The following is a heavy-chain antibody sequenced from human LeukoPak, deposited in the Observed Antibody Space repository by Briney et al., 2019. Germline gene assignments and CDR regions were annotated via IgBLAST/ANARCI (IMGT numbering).Heavy chain of an antibody. CDR1: GGSFSGYY. CDR2: INHSGST. V-gene: IGHV4-34*01. CDR3: ARLGYCSSTSCYRGFDP. D-gene: IGHD2-2*01. J-gene: IGHJ5*02. Sequence: SETLSLTCAVYGGSFSGYYWSWIRQPSGKGLEWIGEINHSGSTNYNPSLKSRVTISVDTSKNQFSLKLSSVTAADTAVYYCARLGYCSSTSCYRGFDPWGQGTLVTVSS.